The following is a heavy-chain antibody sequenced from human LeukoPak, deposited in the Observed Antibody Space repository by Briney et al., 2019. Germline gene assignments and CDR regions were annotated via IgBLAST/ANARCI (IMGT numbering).Heavy chain of an antibody. CDR2: MNPNSGNT. Sequence: ASVKVSCKASGYTFTSYDINWVRQATGQGLEWMGWMNPNSGNTGYAQKFQGGVTMTRNTSISTAYMELSSLRSEDTAVYYCAISLYGDYVGLAPWGQGTLVTVSS. CDR1: GYTFTSYD. V-gene: IGHV1-8*01. CDR3: AISLYGDYVGLAP. D-gene: IGHD4-17*01. J-gene: IGHJ4*02.